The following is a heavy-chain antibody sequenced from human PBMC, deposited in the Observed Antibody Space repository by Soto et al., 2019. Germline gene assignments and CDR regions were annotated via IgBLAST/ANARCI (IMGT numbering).Heavy chain of an antibody. CDR2: VTAFNDDT. D-gene: IGHD3-3*01. J-gene: IGHJ6*02. Sequence: QVLLVQSGAEVKRPGASVKVSCKASGYTFSNYGITWVRQAPGHGLEWLGWVTAFNDDTNYAQNVQDRVSLTTYPSTETSYMELRSLRPDDTAVYYCARDGRVSFYFYGMDVWGQGTTVIVSS. CDR1: GYTFSNYG. V-gene: IGHV1-18*01. CDR3: ARDGRVSFYFYGMDV.